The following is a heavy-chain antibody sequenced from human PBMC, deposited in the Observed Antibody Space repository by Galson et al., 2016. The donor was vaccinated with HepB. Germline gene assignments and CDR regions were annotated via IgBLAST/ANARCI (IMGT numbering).Heavy chain of an antibody. CDR1: GFTFRNYG. J-gene: IGHJ4*02. CDR2: ISISSNFI. V-gene: IGHV3-21*01. Sequence: SLRLSCAASGFTFRNYGMNWVRRAPGKGLEWVSSISISSNFIHYADSVKGRFTISRDNAKNSLFLQMSSLRAEDTAIYYCAKDSILDDWGQGILVTVSS. CDR3: AKDSILDD. D-gene: IGHD3-3*01.